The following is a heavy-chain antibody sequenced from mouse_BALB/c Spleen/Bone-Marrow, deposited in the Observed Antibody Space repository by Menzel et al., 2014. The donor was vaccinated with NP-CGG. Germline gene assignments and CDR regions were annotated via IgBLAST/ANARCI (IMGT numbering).Heavy chain of an antibody. D-gene: IGHD1-1*01. Sequence: EVMLVESGGGLVQPGGSRKLSCAASGFTFSSFGMHWVRQAPEKGLEWVAYISSGSTTIYYADTVKGRFTISRDNPKNTLFLQMTSHRSEDTAIYYCARDYYGSIYFDYWGQGTTLTVSS. CDR2: ISSGSTTI. J-gene: IGHJ2*01. V-gene: IGHV5-17*02. CDR3: ARDYYGSIYFDY. CDR1: GFTFSSFG.